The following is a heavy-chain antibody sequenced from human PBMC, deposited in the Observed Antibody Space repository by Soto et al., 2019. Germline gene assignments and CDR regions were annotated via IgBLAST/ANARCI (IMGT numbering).Heavy chain of an antibody. CDR3: ARDSRTATLDC. CDR2: IIPVSGVP. V-gene: IGHV1-69*01. J-gene: IGHJ4*02. CDR1: GGTFDSFT. D-gene: IGHD2-2*01. Sequence: QVQLVQSGAEVKQPGSSVKVSCTISGGTFDSFTISWVRQAPGQGFEWMGGIIPVSGVPSYSRHFQGRITITADASTRTAYRVLSGLKFEDTAVYFCARDSRTATLDCWGQGTLVSVS.